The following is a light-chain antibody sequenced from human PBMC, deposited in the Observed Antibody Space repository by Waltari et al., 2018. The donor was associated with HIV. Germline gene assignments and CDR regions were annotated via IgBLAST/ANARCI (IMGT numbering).Light chain of an antibody. CDR1: TSHLGSFNY. CDR3: CAYAAGHVSYV. Sequence: QSALTQPPSVPGSPGQSVPISCTGSTSHLGSFNYVSWYQQYTGKAPQLIIFDFYQRPSGVPDRFSGSRSGNTASLTISGLQTEDEADYFCCAYAAGHVSYVFGTGT. CDR2: DFY. V-gene: IGLV2-11*02. J-gene: IGLJ1*01.